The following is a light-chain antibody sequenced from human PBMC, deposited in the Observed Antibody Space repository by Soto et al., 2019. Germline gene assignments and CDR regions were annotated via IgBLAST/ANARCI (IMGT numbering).Light chain of an antibody. Sequence: DIQMTQSPSSLSASVGDRVTITCQASQDISNYLNWYQQKPGKAPKLLIYDASNLETGVPSRFSGSGSGTDFTFTISSLQPEDIATYYCQQLNNYPFTFGQGTRLEI. CDR2: DAS. J-gene: IGKJ5*01. CDR3: QQLNNYPFT. V-gene: IGKV1-33*01. CDR1: QDISNY.